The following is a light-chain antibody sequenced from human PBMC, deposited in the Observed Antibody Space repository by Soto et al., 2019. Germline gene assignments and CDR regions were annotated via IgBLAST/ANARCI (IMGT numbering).Light chain of an antibody. CDR1: QSVGIN. V-gene: IGKV3-15*01. J-gene: IGKJ2*01. Sequence: EIVMAQSPATLSVSPGERATLSCWASQSVGINLAWYQQKSGQAPRLLIYDPSTRATGIPARFSGSGSGTEFTLTISSLQSEDFAVYFCQQYDNWPPAYTFGQGTKLEIK. CDR3: QQYDNWPPAYT. CDR2: DPS.